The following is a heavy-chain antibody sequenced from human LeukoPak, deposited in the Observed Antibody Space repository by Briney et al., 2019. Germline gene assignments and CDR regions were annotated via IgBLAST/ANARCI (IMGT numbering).Heavy chain of an antibody. J-gene: IGHJ4*02. Sequence: PSETLSLTCAVSGGSISISNWWSWVRQPPGKGLEWIGEIYHSGSANYNPSLKSRVTISVDKSKNQFSLKLTSVTAADTALYYCASRLYINARNFDYWGQGTLVTVSS. CDR2: IYHSGSA. D-gene: IGHD2/OR15-2a*01. CDR1: GGSISISNW. CDR3: ASRLYINARNFDY. V-gene: IGHV4-4*02.